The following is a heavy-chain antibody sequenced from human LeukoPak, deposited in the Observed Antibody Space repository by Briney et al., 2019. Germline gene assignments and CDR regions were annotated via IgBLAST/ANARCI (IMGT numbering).Heavy chain of an antibody. CDR2: IRYDGSNK. Sequence: GGSLRLSCAASGFTFSSYGMHWVRQAPGKGLEWVAFIRYDGSNKYYADSVKGRFTISRDNSKNTLYLQMDSLRAEDTAVYYCASPAGGSYYGRWFDPWGQGTLVTVSS. V-gene: IGHV3-30*02. D-gene: IGHD1-26*01. J-gene: IGHJ5*02. CDR3: ASPAGGSYYGRWFDP. CDR1: GFTFSSYG.